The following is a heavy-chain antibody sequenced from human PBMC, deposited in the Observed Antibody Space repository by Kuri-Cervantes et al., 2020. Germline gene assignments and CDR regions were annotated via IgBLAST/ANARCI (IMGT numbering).Heavy chain of an antibody. CDR2: INHSGST. D-gene: IGHD1-7*01. CDR3: ARASQEELRLL. V-gene: IGHV4-34*01. J-gene: IGHJ4*02. CDR1: GGSFSGYY. Sequence: SETLSRTCAVYGGSFSGYYWSWIRQPPGKGLEWNGEINHSGSTNYNPSLKSRVTISVDTSKNQFSLKLSSVTAADTAVYYCARASQEELRLLWGQGTLVTVSS.